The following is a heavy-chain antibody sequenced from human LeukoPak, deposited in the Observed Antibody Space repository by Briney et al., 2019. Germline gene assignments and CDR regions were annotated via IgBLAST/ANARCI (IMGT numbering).Heavy chain of an antibody. CDR2: INPNSGGT. D-gene: IGHD1-26*01. V-gene: IGHV1-2*02. J-gene: IGHJ3*02. CDR3: ARDSGSYRMGIDAFDI. CDR1: GYTFNGYY. Sequence: ASVKVSCKASGYTFNGYYMHWVRQAPGQGLEWMGWINPNSGGTNYAQKFQGRVTMTRDTSISTAYMELRSLRSDDTAVYYCARDSGSYRMGIDAFDIWGQGTMVTVSS.